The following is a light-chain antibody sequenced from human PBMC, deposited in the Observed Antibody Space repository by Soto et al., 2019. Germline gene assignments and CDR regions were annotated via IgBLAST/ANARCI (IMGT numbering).Light chain of an antibody. Sequence: QPVLTQSPSASASLGASVKLTCTLSSGHISYAIAWHQQQPEKGPRSFMNLNSDDSHNKGDVIPARFSGSSSGAARYLTISSLQSEDEADYYCQTWGTGGVFGGGTTLTVL. CDR2: LNSDDSH. CDR1: SGHISYA. J-gene: IGLJ2*01. CDR3: QTWGTGGV. V-gene: IGLV4-69*01.